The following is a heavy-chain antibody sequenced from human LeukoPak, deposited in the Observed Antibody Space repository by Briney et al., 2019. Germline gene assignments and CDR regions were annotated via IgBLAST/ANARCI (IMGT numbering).Heavy chain of an antibody. D-gene: IGHD5-18*01. CDR2: ISFDGINK. V-gene: IGHV3-30*03. CDR1: GFTFSSYG. Sequence: PGGFLRLSCAASGFTFSSYGMHWVRQAPGKGLEWVAVISFDGINKYYADSVKGRFTISKDNSKNTLYLQMNSLRAEDTAVFYCARVSVDTAFDYWGQGTLVTVSS. CDR3: ARVSVDTAFDY. J-gene: IGHJ4*02.